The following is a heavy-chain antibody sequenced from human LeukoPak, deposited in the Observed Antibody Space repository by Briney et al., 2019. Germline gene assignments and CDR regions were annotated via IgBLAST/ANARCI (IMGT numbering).Heavy chain of an antibody. CDR1: GFTFDDYA. V-gene: IGHV3-9*01. CDR2: ISWNSGSI. J-gene: IGHJ6*02. Sequence: SLRLSCAASGFTFDDYAMHWVRQAPGKGLEWVSGISWNSGSIGYADSVKGRFTISRDNAKNSLYLQMNSLRAEDTALYYCAKAPSYGGRYYYYGMDVWGQGTTVTVSS. D-gene: IGHD4-23*01. CDR3: AKAPSYGGRYYYYGMDV.